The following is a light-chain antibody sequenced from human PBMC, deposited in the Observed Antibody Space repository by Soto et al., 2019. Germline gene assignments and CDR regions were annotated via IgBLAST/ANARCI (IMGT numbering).Light chain of an antibody. J-gene: IGKJ5*01. V-gene: IGKV3-11*01. CDR1: PSVTNY. CDR3: QQRSNWPRIT. CDR2: GAF. Sequence: EIVLTHSPATLSLSPWEIATLSCRASPSVTNYLAWYQQKPGQAPRLLIYGAFNRATGIPARFSGSGSGTDFTLTISSLEPEDFAVYYCQQRSNWPRITFGQGTRLEIK.